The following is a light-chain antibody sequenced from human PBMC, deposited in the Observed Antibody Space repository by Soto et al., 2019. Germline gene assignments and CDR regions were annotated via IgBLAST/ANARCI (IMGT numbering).Light chain of an antibody. Sequence: EIVLTQSPGTLSLSPGDRVTISCRASQSVSSTYLAWYQQKPGQAPRLLIYGASSRATGIPDRFSGSASGTFFTLTSNRLEPEDVAIYYCQQYGDSRTFGQGTKLEIK. J-gene: IGKJ2*01. V-gene: IGKV3-20*01. CDR2: GAS. CDR1: QSVSSTY. CDR3: QQYGDSRT.